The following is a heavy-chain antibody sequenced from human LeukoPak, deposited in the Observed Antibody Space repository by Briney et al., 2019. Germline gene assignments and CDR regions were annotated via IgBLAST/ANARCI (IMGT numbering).Heavy chain of an antibody. J-gene: IGHJ4*02. CDR3: ARQEYDSSGYYSDY. CDR2: IYYSGST. D-gene: IGHD3-22*01. V-gene: IGHV4-39*01. CDR1: GASLSRTSYY. Sequence: SETLSLTCTVSGASLSRTSYYWGWIRQPPGKWLEWIGSIYYSGSTYYNPSLKSRVTISADTSKNQFSLKLRSVTAADTAVYYCARQEYDSSGYYSDYWGQGTLVTVSS.